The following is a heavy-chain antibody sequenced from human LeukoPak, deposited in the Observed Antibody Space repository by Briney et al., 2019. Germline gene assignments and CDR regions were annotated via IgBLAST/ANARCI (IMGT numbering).Heavy chain of an antibody. Sequence: PGGSLRLSCAVSGFIFSTYSMNWVRQPPGKGLEWGSNIGTSTTTIYYADSLKGRFTISRDNAKNSLYLQMNSLRADDTAVYYCARFAAGGSYYYYMDVWGKGTTVTVSS. J-gene: IGHJ6*03. V-gene: IGHV3-48*01. CDR1: GFIFSTYS. CDR3: ARFAAGGSYYYYMDV. D-gene: IGHD6-25*01. CDR2: IGTSTTTI.